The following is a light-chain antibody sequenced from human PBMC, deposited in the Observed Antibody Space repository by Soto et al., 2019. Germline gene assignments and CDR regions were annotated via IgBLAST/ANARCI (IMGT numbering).Light chain of an antibody. Sequence: DIQMTQSPSTLSASVGDRVTIICRASQTISNYLTWYQQRPGKAPQLLIYRSSILQNGVPSRFSGRGSGTEFTLTISSLQPDDFATYYCQQYYIYATFGQGTRVEI. CDR3: QQYYIYAT. CDR2: RSS. CDR1: QTISNY. V-gene: IGKV1-5*03. J-gene: IGKJ1*01.